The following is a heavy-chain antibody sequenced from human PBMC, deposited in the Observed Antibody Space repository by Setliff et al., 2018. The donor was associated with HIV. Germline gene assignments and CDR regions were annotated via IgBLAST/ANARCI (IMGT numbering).Heavy chain of an antibody. CDR1: GTSFSDYY. CDR3: ARDRRSIFGVDTKNWFDP. D-gene: IGHD3-3*01. Sequence: SETLSLTCAVYGTSFSDYYWTWIRQPPGKGLEWIGEVNHSGTTNYNTSLKSRVTISGDTSKKQFSLKLSSVTAADTAVYYCARDRRSIFGVDTKNWFDPWGQGTLGTSPQ. CDR2: VNHSGTT. V-gene: IGHV4-34*01. J-gene: IGHJ5*02.